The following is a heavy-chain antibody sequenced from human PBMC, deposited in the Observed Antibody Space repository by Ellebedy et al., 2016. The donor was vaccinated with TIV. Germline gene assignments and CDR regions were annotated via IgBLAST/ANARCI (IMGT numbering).Heavy chain of an antibody. V-gene: IGHV3-13*01. CDR3: ARDLTGNGMDV. D-gene: IGHD3-9*01. CDR2: IGIRGDS. Sequence: GESLKISCAASGFSFSTYDMHWVRQATGKGLEWVSGIGIRGDSYYSGAVKGRFTISRENAKSSLYLQMNSLRAWDTAVYYCARDLTGNGMDVWGQGTTVTISS. CDR1: GFSFSTYD. J-gene: IGHJ6*02.